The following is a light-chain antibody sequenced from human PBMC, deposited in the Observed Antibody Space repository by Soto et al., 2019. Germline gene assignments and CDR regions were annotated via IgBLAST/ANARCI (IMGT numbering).Light chain of an antibody. CDR1: HNINNY. V-gene: IGKV1-39*01. CDR3: QQSSNTPWT. CDR2: AAS. J-gene: IGKJ1*01. Sequence: DIQMTQSPSSLSASVGDRVTITCRGSHNINNYLSWCQQKPGKAPKLLIYAASTLHSGVPSRFRGSGSGATFTLTITNLQPEDFATYYCQQSSNTPWTFGQGTKVDIK.